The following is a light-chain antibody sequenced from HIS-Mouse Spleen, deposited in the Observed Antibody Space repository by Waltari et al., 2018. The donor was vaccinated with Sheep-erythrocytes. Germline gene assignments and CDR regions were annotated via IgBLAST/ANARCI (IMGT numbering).Light chain of an antibody. CDR2: EDS. J-gene: IGLJ1*01. Sequence: SYELTQPPSVSVSPGQTAKITCSGDALPKKYAYWYQQKPGQAPVLVIDEDSKRPSGIPGGFSGSSSGTMATLTISGAQVEDEADYYCYSTDSSGNHRVFGTGTKVTVL. V-gene: IGLV3-10*01. CDR1: ALPKKY. CDR3: YSTDSSGNHRV.